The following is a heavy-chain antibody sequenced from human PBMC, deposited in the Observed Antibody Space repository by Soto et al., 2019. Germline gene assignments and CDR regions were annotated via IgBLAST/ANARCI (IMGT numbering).Heavy chain of an antibody. CDR3: ARGGAAGRGDAIDI. Sequence: EVQLEESGGGSVQLGESLRVSCVASGFTFRNQWMHWVRQVPGKGLVWVCRINGDGTRASYADFVKGRFTISRDNAENLLFRQLNSLRVDETGVYHCARGGAAGRGDAIDIWGPGTTVAVSS. D-gene: IGHD3-10*01. CDR1: GFTFRNQW. J-gene: IGHJ3*02. V-gene: IGHV3-74*01. CDR2: INGDGTRA.